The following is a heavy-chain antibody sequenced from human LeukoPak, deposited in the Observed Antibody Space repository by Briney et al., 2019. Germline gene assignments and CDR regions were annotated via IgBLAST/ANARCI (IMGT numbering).Heavy chain of an antibody. CDR1: GFTFSYYG. CDR3: ARDLPYGISDYPPGI. J-gene: IGHJ4*02. D-gene: IGHD3-22*01. Sequence: GGSLRLSCAASGFTFSYYGMHWVRQAPGKGLEWVSYISSRGITIYYADSVRGRFAISRDNAKNSLYLQMNSLRAEDTAVYYCARDLPYGISDYPPGIWGQGTLVTVSS. CDR2: ISSRGITI. V-gene: IGHV3-48*03.